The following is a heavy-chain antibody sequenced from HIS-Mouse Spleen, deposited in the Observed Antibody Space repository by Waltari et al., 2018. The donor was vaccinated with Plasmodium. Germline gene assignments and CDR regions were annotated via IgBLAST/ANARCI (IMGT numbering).Heavy chain of an antibody. CDR1: VCSISSISYY. CDR2: IYYSGST. D-gene: IGHD1-26*01. V-gene: IGHV4-39*01. Sequence: HLQLQESGPGLVKPSETLSLTCPVSVCSISSISYYWGWIRQPPGTGLEWIGSIYYSGSTYYNPSLKSRVTISVDTSKNQFSLKLSSVTAADTAVYYCARRGGSYYYFDYWGQGTLVTVSS. CDR3: ARRGGSYYYFDY. J-gene: IGHJ4*02.